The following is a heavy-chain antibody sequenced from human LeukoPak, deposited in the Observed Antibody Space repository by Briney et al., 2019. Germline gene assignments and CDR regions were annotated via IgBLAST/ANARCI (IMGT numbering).Heavy chain of an antibody. V-gene: IGHV1-46*01. D-gene: IGHD6-19*01. Sequence: ASVTVSCKASGYTFTTYYIHWVRQAPGQGLEWMGIINPSGGSTRYAQKFQGRVTVTRDTSTSTVYMELSSLRSEDTAVYYCARDEGGAVAIDWGQGTLVTVSS. CDR3: ARDEGGAVAID. CDR1: GYTFTTYY. CDR2: INPSGGST. J-gene: IGHJ4*02.